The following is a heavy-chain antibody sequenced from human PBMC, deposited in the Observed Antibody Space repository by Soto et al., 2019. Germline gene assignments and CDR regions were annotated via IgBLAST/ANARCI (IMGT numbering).Heavy chain of an antibody. CDR3: ARGSGYCSGGSCFTYYYYYMDV. Sequence: SETLSLTCAVYGGSFSGYYWSWIRQPPGKGLEWIGEINHSGSTNYNPSLKSRVTISVDTSKNQFSLKLSSVTAADTAVYYCARGSGYCSGGSCFTYYYYYMDVWGKGTTVTVSS. CDR2: INHSGST. J-gene: IGHJ6*03. CDR1: GGSFSGYY. V-gene: IGHV4-34*01. D-gene: IGHD2-15*01.